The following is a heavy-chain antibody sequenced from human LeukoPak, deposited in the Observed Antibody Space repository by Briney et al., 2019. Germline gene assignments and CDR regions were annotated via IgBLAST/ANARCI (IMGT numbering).Heavy chain of an antibody. D-gene: IGHD6-13*01. CDR3: ARDHSSSSEDY. CDR1: GGSISSSSYY. CDR2: IYYSGST. V-gene: IGHV4-39*07. J-gene: IGHJ4*02. Sequence: MSSETLSLTCTVSGGSISSSSYYWGWIRQPPGKGLEWIGSIYYSGSTYSNPSLQSRVTISVDTSKNQFSLKLSSVTAADTAVYYCARDHSSSSEDYWGQGTLVTVSS.